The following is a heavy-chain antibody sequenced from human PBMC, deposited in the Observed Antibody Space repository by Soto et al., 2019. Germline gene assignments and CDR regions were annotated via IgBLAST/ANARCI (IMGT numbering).Heavy chain of an antibody. V-gene: IGHV1-18*01. Sequence: ASVKVSCKASGGTFSSYTISWVRQAPGQGPEWMGWISSYNGDTNYAQTFQGRVTMTTDTSASTAYMELSSLRSEDTAVYYCARVPPITMVRGTDYYYYGMDVWGQGTTVTVSS. CDR1: GGTFSSYT. CDR2: ISSYNGDT. J-gene: IGHJ6*02. CDR3: ARVPPITMVRGTDYYYYGMDV. D-gene: IGHD3-10*01.